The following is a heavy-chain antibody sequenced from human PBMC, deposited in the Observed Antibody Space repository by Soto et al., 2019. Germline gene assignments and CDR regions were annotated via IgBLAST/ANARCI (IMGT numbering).Heavy chain of an antibody. V-gene: IGHV1-18*01. Sequence: QVQLVQSGGEVKKPGASVTVSCKASGYTFINYHITWVRQAPGQGLEWMAWINTYNGMTDYAQRFQGRVTMTRDTSTSTAYMELRNLXXDXXXXXXXAKSPRGEMATDWGQGTLVTVSS. CDR3: AKSPRGEMATD. J-gene: IGHJ4*02. D-gene: IGHD5-12*01. CDR2: INTYNGMT. CDR1: GYTFINYH.